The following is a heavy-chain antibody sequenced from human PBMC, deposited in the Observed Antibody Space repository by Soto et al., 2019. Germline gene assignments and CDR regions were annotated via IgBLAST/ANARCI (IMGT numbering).Heavy chain of an antibody. Sequence: PGGSLRLSCAASGFSFSAYAMSWVRQAPGKGLAWVATITGSGGHTYYADSVKGRFIISRDNSKNTVYLQMNSLRAEDTALHYCAKFAKIAVAGPYYYDVWGQGTTVTVSS. D-gene: IGHD6-19*01. CDR1: GFSFSAYA. V-gene: IGHV3-23*01. CDR3: AKFAKIAVAGPYYYDV. CDR2: ITGSGGHT. J-gene: IGHJ6*02.